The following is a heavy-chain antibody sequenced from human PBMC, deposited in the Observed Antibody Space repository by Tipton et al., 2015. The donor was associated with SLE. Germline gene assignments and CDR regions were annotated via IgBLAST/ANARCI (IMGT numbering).Heavy chain of an antibody. CDR1: GFTFDDYG. V-gene: IGHV3-20*04. CDR2: VSRNGDRT. Sequence: SLRLSCVASGFTFDDYGMTWVRPAPGKGLEWVAGVSRNGDRTSHTDSVKGRFTISRDNAKNSLYLQMNSLRTEETAFYYCARDWDYSSGNHFFDHWGQGTLVTVSS. CDR3: ARDWDYSSGNHFFDH. D-gene: IGHD3-10*01. J-gene: IGHJ4*02.